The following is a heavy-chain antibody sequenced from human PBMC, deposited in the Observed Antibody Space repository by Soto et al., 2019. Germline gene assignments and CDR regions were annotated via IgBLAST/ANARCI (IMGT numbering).Heavy chain of an antibody. CDR1: GFTFDDYA. D-gene: IGHD6-6*01. CDR2: ISWNSGSI. Sequence: SLKISCAASGFTFDDYAMHWVRQAPGKGLEWVSGISWNSGSIGYADSAKGRFTISRDNAKNSLYLQMNSLRAEDTALYYCAKPRGSSRVVDAFDIWGQGTMVTVSS. CDR3: AKPRGSSRVVDAFDI. J-gene: IGHJ3*02. V-gene: IGHV3-9*01.